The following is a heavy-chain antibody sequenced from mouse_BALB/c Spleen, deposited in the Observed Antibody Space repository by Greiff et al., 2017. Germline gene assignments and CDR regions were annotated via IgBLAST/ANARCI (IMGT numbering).Heavy chain of an antibody. CDR2: ISTYYGDA. D-gene: IGHD3-3*01. J-gene: IGHJ4*01. CDR3: ARRRALAMDY. Sequence: QVHVKQSGAELVRPGVSVKISCKGSGYTFTDYAMHWVKQSHAKSLEWIGVISTYYGDASYNQKFKGKATMTVDKSSSTAYMELARLTSEDSAIYYCARRRALAMDYWGQGTSVTVSS. CDR1: GYTFTDYA. V-gene: IGHV1S137*01.